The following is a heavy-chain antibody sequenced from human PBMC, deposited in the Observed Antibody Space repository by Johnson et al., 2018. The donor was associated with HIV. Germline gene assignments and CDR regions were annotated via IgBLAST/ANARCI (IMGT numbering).Heavy chain of an antibody. CDR2: IYSGGST. CDR1: GFTVSSNY. J-gene: IGHJ3*02. V-gene: IGHV3-66*02. D-gene: IGHD3-22*01. Sequence: VRLVESGGGLVQPGGSLRLSCAASGFTVSSNYMSWVRQAPGKGLEWVSVIYSGGSTYYADSVKGRFTISRDNSKNTLYLQMNSLRAEDTAVYYCARASSGYYSDAFDIWGQGTMVTVSS. CDR3: ARASSGYYSDAFDI.